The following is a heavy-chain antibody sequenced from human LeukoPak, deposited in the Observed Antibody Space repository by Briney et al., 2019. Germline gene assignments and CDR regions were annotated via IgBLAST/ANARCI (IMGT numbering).Heavy chain of an antibody. V-gene: IGHV3-30*02. D-gene: IGHD2/OR15-2a*01. J-gene: IGHJ4*02. CDR1: LLIFSSYG. Sequence: GGCLRLSRVSSLLIFSSYGMHWVGQAPGKGGEGLAFIRYDGSNTSYADSVKGRFSVSRDDSKNTLYLQMNSLRGDDTGVYYCAKDGTSYYYIYYWGEGTLVTVSS. CDR3: AKDGTSYYYIYY. CDR2: IRYDGSNT.